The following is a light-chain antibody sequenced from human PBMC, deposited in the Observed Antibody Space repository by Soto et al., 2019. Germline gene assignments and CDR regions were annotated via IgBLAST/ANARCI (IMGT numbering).Light chain of an antibody. CDR3: QQYYSSPPVT. V-gene: IGKV4-1*01. J-gene: IGKJ3*01. CDR2: WAS. Sequence: DIVMTQSPDSLAVSLGERATINCKSSQSVIYSSNSKDHLAWYQQKPGQPPKLLISWASTRESGVPDRFIGSGSGTDFTLTINNLQADDVAIYYCQQYYSSPPVTFGPGTKVQIK. CDR1: QSVIYSSNSKDH.